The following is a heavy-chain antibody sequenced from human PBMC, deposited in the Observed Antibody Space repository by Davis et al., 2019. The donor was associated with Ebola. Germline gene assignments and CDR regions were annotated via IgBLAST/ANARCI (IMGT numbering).Heavy chain of an antibody. V-gene: IGHV3-21*04. J-gene: IGHJ4*02. CDR2: ISYSSSYI. Sequence: GGSLRLSCAGSGFAFNRYAMNWVRQAPGKGLEWVSSISYSSSYIFYAYSVKGRFTISRDNSKNTLYLQMNSLRAEDTAVYYCARVAVAGTGYWGQGTLVTVSS. D-gene: IGHD6-19*01. CDR3: ARVAVAGTGY. CDR1: GFAFNRYA.